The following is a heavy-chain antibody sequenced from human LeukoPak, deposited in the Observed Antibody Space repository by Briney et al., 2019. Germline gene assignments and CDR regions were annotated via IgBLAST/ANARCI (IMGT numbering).Heavy chain of an antibody. Sequence: GGCLRLSCTASGFTFIKHAMSGVGQARGKGLDWFSAISGGGDSTYHADSVKGRFNIYRDNSKNTLYLQMNSLRDEDTAVYYCAKGRDCSSTGCHYFFDYWGQGTLVTVSS. J-gene: IGHJ4*02. CDR3: AKGRDCSSTGCHYFFDY. V-gene: IGHV3-23*01. D-gene: IGHD2-2*01. CDR2: ISGGGDST. CDR1: GFTFIKHA.